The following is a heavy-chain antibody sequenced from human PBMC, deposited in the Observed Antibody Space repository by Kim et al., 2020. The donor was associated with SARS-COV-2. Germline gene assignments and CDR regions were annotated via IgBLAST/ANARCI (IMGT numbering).Heavy chain of an antibody. CDR3: ARDGRVVGPASRYGMDV. J-gene: IGHJ6*02. D-gene: IGHD1-26*01. V-gene: IGHV4-34*01. CDR2: INHSGST. Sequence: SETLSLTCAVYGGSFSGYYWSWIRQPPGKGLEWIGEINHSGSTNYNPSLKSRVTISVDTSKNQFSLKLSSVTAADTAVYYCARDGRVVGPASRYGMDVWGQGTTVTVSS. CDR1: GGSFSGYY.